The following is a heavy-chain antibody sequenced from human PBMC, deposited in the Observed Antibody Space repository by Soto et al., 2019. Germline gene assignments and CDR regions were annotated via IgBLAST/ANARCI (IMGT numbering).Heavy chain of an antibody. V-gene: IGHV4-39*01. Sequence: QLQLQESGPGLVKPSETLSLTCSVSGGSISSSSYCWGWIRQPPGKGLEWIGSVCYTRRTNYNPSRKSRITVSVDTSKNQFSLTLRSMPPADTSVFYCARHLTVSAGGVDWWGQGSLVNVSS. D-gene: IGHD7-27*01. CDR2: VCYTRRT. CDR1: GGSISSSSYC. J-gene: IGHJ4*02. CDR3: ARHLTVSAGGVDW.